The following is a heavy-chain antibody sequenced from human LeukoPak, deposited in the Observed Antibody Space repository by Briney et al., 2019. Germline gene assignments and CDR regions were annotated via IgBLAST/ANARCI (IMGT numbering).Heavy chain of an antibody. J-gene: IGHJ3*01. Sequence: PGESLKISCAASGFSFSSYGMHWVRQAPGKGLEWLTVISYDGNTIYYADSVKGRFTISRDNSKNTLYLQMNSLRIEDTAVYYCAKDLSVVGAHDSFDVWGQGTMVTVSS. V-gene: IGHV3-30*18. CDR3: AKDLSVVGAHDSFDV. CDR1: GFSFSSYG. D-gene: IGHD1-26*01. CDR2: ISYDGNTI.